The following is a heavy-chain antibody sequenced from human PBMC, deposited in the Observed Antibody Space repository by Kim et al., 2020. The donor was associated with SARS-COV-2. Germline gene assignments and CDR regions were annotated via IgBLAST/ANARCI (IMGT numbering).Heavy chain of an antibody. CDR1: GGSISSYY. D-gene: IGHD3-22*01. CDR2: IYYSGST. Sequence: SETLSLTCTVSGGSISSYYWSWIRQPPGKGLEWIGYIYYSGSTNYNPSLKSRVTISVDTSKNQFSLKLSSVTAAETAVYYCARDLNYYDSSGYYEDNWFDPWGQGTLVTVSS. J-gene: IGHJ5*02. V-gene: IGHV4-59*01. CDR3: ARDLNYYDSSGYYEDNWFDP.